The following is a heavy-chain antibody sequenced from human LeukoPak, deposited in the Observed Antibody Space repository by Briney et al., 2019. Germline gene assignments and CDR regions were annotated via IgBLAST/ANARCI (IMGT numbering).Heavy chain of an antibody. CDR2: INPNSGGT. J-gene: IGHJ4*02. CDR1: GYTFTGYY. CDR3: ARSPMIVVVTLDY. Sequence: AASVKVSCKASGYTFTGYYMHWVRQAPGQGLEWMGWINPNSGGTNYAQKFQGRVTMTRDTSISTAYMELSRLRSDDTAVYYCARSPMIVVVTLDYRGQGTLVTVSS. D-gene: IGHD3-22*01. V-gene: IGHV1-2*02.